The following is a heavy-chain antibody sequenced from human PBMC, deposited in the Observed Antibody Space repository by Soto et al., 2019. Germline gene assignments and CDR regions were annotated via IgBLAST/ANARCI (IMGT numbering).Heavy chain of an antibody. CDR1: GDSISSYY. D-gene: IGHD5-18*01. Sequence: QVQLQESGPGLVKPSETLSLTCTVSGDSISSYYWSWIRQPPGKRREWMGFIYHSGSTNHNPSLKSRVSISVDTSKNQCSLKLSSVTAADAAVYYCARHIDGKDTAMVGPTDYWCQGTRVTVSS. V-gene: IGHV4-59*08. J-gene: IGHJ4*02. CDR3: ARHIDGKDTAMVGPTDY. CDR2: IYHSGST.